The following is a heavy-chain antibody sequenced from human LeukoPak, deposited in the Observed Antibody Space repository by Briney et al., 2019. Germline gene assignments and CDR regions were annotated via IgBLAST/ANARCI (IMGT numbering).Heavy chain of an antibody. V-gene: IGHV3-43*02. J-gene: IGHJ5*02. Sequence: PGGSLRPSCAASGFTFDDYAMHWVRQTPGKGLEWVSLISGDGGTTYYADSVKGRFTISRDNSKNSLYLQMNSLRTEDTALYYCASMAYDTSGYYVNWFDPWGQGTLVTVSS. CDR1: GFTFDDYA. D-gene: IGHD3-22*01. CDR3: ASMAYDTSGYYVNWFDP. CDR2: ISGDGGTT.